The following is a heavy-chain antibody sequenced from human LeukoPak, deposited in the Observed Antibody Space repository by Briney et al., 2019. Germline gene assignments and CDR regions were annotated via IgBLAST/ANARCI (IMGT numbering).Heavy chain of an antibody. D-gene: IGHD6-6*01. V-gene: IGHV1-2*02. Sequence: VSVTVSCKASGYTFAGQYLHWVRQAPGQGLEWMGWINPNSGDTHYAQKFQGRVTMTRDTSISTAYMELSRLTSDDTAVYYCARDRNSGSSLDIWGQGTMPSVSS. CDR1: GYTFAGQY. CDR2: INPNSGDT. J-gene: IGHJ3*02. CDR3: ARDRNSGSSLDI.